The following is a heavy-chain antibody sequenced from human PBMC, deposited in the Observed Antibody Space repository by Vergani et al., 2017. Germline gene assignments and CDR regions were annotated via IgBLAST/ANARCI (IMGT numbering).Heavy chain of an antibody. Sequence: EVQLVESGGGLVQPGRSLRLSCTASGFTFGDYAMSWVRQAPGKGLEWVSVIYSGGSTYYADSVKGRFTSSRDNSKNTLYLQMKSLRAEDTAVYYCARSTPEYSSSPFDYWGQGTLVTVSS. V-gene: IGHV3-66*01. D-gene: IGHD6-6*01. CDR1: GFTFGDYA. CDR2: IYSGGST. CDR3: ARSTPEYSSSPFDY. J-gene: IGHJ4*02.